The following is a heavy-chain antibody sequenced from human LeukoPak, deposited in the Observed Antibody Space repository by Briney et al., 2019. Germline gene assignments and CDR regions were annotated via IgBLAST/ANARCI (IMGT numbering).Heavy chain of an antibody. CDR2: IRGDWHDT. Sequence: PGGSLRLSCTASGFRFSDFWMHWVRQAPGKGLEWVSRIRGDWHDTTYADSVKGRFTISRDNAQNTLYLQMNSLRVEDTAVYYCASDRVLGSGSLDNWGQGTLVIVSS. J-gene: IGHJ4*02. V-gene: IGHV3-74*01. CDR1: GFRFSDFW. CDR3: ASDRVLGSGSLDN. D-gene: IGHD3-10*01.